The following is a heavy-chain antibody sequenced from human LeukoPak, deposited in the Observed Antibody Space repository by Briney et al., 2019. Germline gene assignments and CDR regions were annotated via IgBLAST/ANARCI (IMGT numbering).Heavy chain of an antibody. CDR3: ARVASRGDGYNLLDY. D-gene: IGHD5-24*01. J-gene: IGHJ4*02. Sequence: PGGSLRLSCAASGFTFSSYSMNWVRQAPGKGLEWVSYISSSSSTIYYADSVKGRFTISRDNAKNSLYLQMNSLRAEDTAVYYCARVASRGDGYNLLDYWGQGTLVTVSS. CDR1: GFTFSSYS. V-gene: IGHV3-48*01. CDR2: ISSSSSTI.